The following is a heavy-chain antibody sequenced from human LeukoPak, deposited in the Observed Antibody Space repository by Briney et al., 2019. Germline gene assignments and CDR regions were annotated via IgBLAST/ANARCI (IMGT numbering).Heavy chain of an antibody. CDR1: GASFSNYY. CDR3: ARDRGTWNDDGFDY. Sequence: SETLSLTCAVYGASFSNYYWTWIRQPPGKGLEWIGEINHSGSTNYNPSLKSRLTISVDTSKNQFSLKLSSVTAADTAVYYCARDRGTWNDDGFDYWGQGTLVTVSS. J-gene: IGHJ4*02. CDR2: INHSGST. V-gene: IGHV4-34*01. D-gene: IGHD1-1*01.